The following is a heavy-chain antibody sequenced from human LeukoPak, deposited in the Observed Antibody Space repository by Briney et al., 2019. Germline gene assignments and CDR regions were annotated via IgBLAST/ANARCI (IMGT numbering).Heavy chain of an antibody. J-gene: IGHJ4*02. CDR3: ARVFLERLTSGYFDN. V-gene: IGHV3-30-3*01. D-gene: IGHD6-25*01. CDR2: ISYDGRQK. Sequence: GRSLRLSCAASGFTFSEYAMHWVRQAPGKGLEWVAVISYDGRQKYYGDSVKGRFTITRDNPKNTLYLQMNSLRDDDTAVYYCARVFLERLTSGYFDNWGQGTLVTVSP. CDR1: GFTFSEYA.